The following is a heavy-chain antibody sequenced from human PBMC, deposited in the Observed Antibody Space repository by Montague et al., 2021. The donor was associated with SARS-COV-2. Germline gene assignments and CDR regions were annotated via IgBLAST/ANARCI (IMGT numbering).Heavy chain of an antibody. CDR1: GGSISSGSYY. J-gene: IGHJ5*02. Sequence: ILSLTRTVSGGSISSGSYYWSWIRQPAGKGLEWIGRIYTSGSTNYNPSLKSRVTISVDTSKNQFSLKLSSVTAADTAVYYCAREIGLVTIFGVVTISGWFDPWGQGTLVTVSS. V-gene: IGHV4-61*02. CDR2: IYTSGST. CDR3: AREIGLVTIFGVVTISGWFDP. D-gene: IGHD3-3*01.